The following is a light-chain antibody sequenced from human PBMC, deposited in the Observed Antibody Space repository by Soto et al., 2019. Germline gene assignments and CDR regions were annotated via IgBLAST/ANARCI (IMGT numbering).Light chain of an antibody. Sequence: EIVLTQSPATLSLSPGERATLSCRASQSVSKCLAWYQQKPGQAPRLPIYDISSRAPGIPARFSGSGSGTDFTLTISSLEPEDFAVYYCQQYNNXPPITFGQGTRLEIK. V-gene: IGKV3-11*01. CDR3: QQYNNXPPIT. J-gene: IGKJ5*01. CDR2: DIS. CDR1: QSVSKC.